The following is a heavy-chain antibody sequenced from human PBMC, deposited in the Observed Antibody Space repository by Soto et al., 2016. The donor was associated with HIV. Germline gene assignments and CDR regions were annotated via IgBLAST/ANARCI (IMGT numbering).Heavy chain of an antibody. V-gene: IGHV3-74*01. CDR1: GFTFSSYW. J-gene: IGHJ3*01. Sequence: EGQLVESGGGLVQPGGSLRLSCAASGFTFSSYWMHWVRQAPGKGLVWVSHINSDGRNTTYADSVKGRFTIFRDNAKNTLYLRMNSLRAEDMAVYYCARDPRYCSGGSCYEGAAFDSLGPRDNGHRLF. CDR3: ARDPRYCSGGSCYEGAAFDS. D-gene: IGHD2-15*01. CDR2: INSDGRNT.